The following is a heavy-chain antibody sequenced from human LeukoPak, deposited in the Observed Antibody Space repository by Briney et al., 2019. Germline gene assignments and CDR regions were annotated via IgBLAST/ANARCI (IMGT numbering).Heavy chain of an antibody. CDR3: ARHIGGVDYY. CDR2: IYYTGST. J-gene: IGHJ4*02. Sequence: SETLSLTCTVSGGSVTSYFWSWIRQPPGKGLEWIGYIYYTGSTNYNPSLKSRVTISVDTSKNQFSLKLSSVTAADTAMYYCARHIGGVDYYWGQGALVTVSS. V-gene: IGHV4-59*08. CDR1: GGSVTSYF. D-gene: IGHD2-8*01.